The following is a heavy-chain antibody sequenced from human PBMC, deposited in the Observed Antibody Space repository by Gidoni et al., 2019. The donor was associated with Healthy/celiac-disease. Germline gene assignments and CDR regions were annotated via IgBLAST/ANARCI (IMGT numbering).Heavy chain of an antibody. V-gene: IGHV3-23*01. D-gene: IGHD3-3*01. Sequence: EVQLLESGGGLVQPGGSLRLSCAASGFTFSSYAMSWVRQAPGKGLEWVSAISGSGGSTYYADSVKGRFTISRDNSKNTLYLQMNSLRAEDTAVYYCAKDEMRYDFWSGYMVDWGQGTLVTVSS. CDR2: ISGSGGST. CDR1: GFTFSSYA. CDR3: AKDEMRYDFWSGYMVD. J-gene: IGHJ4*02.